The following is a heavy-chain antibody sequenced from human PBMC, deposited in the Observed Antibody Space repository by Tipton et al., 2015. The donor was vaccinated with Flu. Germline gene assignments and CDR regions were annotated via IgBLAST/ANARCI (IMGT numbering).Heavy chain of an antibody. Sequence: TLSLTCTVSGGSLSSFYWTWIRQSAGKGLEWIGRVYSSGTTNFNPSLKSRLTMSLDASKNQFSLTLNSVTAAGTAVYYCARGSGSGTFVIFDFWGQGTQVTVSS. J-gene: IGHJ5*01. CDR1: GGSLSSFY. CDR3: ARGSGSGTFVIFDF. V-gene: IGHV4-4*07. CDR2: VYSSGTT. D-gene: IGHD3-10*01.